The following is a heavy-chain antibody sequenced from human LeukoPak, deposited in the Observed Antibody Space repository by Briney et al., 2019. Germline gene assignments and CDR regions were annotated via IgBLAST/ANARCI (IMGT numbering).Heavy chain of an antibody. D-gene: IGHD6-19*01. CDR1: GSTFSSYS. CDR3: ARAGSSGWSNWFDP. Sequence: GGSLRLSCAASGSTFSSYSMNWVRQAPGKGLEWVSSISSSSSYIYYADSVKGRFTISRDNAKNSLYLQMNSLRAEDTAVYYCARAGSSGWSNWFDPWGQGTLVAVSS. CDR2: ISSSSSYI. J-gene: IGHJ5*02. V-gene: IGHV3-21*01.